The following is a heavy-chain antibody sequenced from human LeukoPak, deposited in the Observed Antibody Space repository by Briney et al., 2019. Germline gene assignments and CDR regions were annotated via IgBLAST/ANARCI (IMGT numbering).Heavy chain of an antibody. Sequence: GGSLRLSCAASGFTFSSYGMHWVRQAPGKGLEWVAVISYDGSNKYYADSVKGRFTISRDNSKNTLYLQMNSLRAEDTAVYYCAKDASSSGWSVLDYWGQGTLVTVSS. D-gene: IGHD6-19*01. CDR3: AKDASSSGWSVLDY. J-gene: IGHJ4*02. CDR2: ISYDGSNK. CDR1: GFTFSSYG. V-gene: IGHV3-30*18.